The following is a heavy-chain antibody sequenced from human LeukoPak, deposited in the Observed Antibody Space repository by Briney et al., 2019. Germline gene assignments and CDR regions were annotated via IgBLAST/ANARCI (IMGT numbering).Heavy chain of an antibody. CDR3: AKVQRYCSNITCTEFDF. V-gene: IGHV1-2*02. D-gene: IGHD2-2*01. Sequence: ASVKVSCKASGYTFTSYDINWVRQATGQGLEWMGWINPNSGTTDFAQKFQGRVTMTRDTSISTAYMELSRLTSDDTAVYYCAKVQRYCSNITCTEFDFWGQGTLVTVSS. J-gene: IGHJ4*02. CDR2: INPNSGTT. CDR1: GYTFTSYD.